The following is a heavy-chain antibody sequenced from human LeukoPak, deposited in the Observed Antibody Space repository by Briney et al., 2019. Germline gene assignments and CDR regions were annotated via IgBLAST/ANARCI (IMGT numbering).Heavy chain of an antibody. J-gene: IGHJ6*03. CDR3: GRGGSGSYYYYFYYMDV. CDR1: GFTFSSHA. Sequence: GGSLRLSCAASGFTFSSHAMHWVRQAPGKGLEWVAIISYDGSNKYYVESVKGRFTISKDNSKNTLYLQLDNLTVDDTAVYYCGRGGSGSYYYYFYYMDVWGKGTTVTVSS. D-gene: IGHD3-10*01. V-gene: IGHV3-30*01. CDR2: ISYDGSNK.